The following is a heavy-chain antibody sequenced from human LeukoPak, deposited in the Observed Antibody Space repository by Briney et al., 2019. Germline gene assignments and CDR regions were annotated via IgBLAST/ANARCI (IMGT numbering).Heavy chain of an antibody. CDR2: INPSGGST. V-gene: IGHV1-46*01. Sequence: GASVKVSCKASGYTFTSYYTHWVRQAPGQGLEWMGIINPSGGSTSYAQKFQGRVTMTRDTSTSTVYTELSSLRSEDTAVYYCAREPHPYYYGSGSYYPPGDYWGQGTLVTVSS. J-gene: IGHJ4*02. CDR3: AREPHPYYYGSGSYYPPGDY. D-gene: IGHD3-10*01. CDR1: GYTFTSYY.